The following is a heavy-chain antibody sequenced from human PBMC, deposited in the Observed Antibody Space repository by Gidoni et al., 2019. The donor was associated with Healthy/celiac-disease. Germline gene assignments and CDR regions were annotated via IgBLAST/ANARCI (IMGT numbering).Heavy chain of an antibody. CDR1: GGSFSGYY. D-gene: IGHD2-2*01. J-gene: IGHJ4*02. V-gene: IGHV4-34*01. CDR2: INHSGST. CDR3: ASGYCSSTSCPRAFDY. Sequence: QVQLQQWRAGLLKPSATLSHTCAAYGGSFSGYYCSWIRQPPGTELEGIGEINHSGSTNYNPSLKSRVTISVDTSKTQFSLKLGSVTAADTAVYYYASGYCSSTSCPRAFDYWGQGTLVTVSS.